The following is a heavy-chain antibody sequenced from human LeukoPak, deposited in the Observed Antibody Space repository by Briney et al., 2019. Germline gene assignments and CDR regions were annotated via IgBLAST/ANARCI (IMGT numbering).Heavy chain of an antibody. J-gene: IGHJ4*02. D-gene: IGHD3-3*01. V-gene: IGHV4-61*02. Sequence: PSETLSLTCTVSGGSISSSSYYWSWIRQPAGKGLEWIGRLYTSGSTNYNPSPKSRVTISVDMSKNQFSLKLSSVTAADTAVYYCARENTIFGVVMYIDYWGQGTLVTVSS. CDR3: ARENTIFGVVMYIDY. CDR1: GGSISSSSYY. CDR2: LYTSGST.